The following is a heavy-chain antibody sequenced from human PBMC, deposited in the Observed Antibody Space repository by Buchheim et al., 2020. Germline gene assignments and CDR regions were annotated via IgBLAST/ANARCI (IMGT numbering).Heavy chain of an antibody. V-gene: IGHV4-61*01. J-gene: IGHJ5*02. Sequence: QVQLQESGPGLVKPSETLSLSCTVSGGSVSSGSYYWNWIRQPPGKGLEWIGYSYYSGITNYNPSLKSRVTLSVDPSQTQFSLNLSSVTAADTAVYYCARSCSGGSCYNWFDPWGQGTL. CDR2: SYYSGIT. D-gene: IGHD2-15*01. CDR1: GGSVSSGSYY. CDR3: ARSCSGGSCYNWFDP.